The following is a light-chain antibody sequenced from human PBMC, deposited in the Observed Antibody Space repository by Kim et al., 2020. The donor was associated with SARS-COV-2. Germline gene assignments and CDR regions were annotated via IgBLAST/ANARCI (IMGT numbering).Light chain of an antibody. Sequence: DIQLTQSPSFLSASVGDRVTITCRASQGISNALAWYQQRPGKAPTLLIYGASTLRSGVPSRFSGSGSGAEFSLTISSLQAEDFATYFCQQSNSFPRTFGQGTRLGIK. V-gene: IGKV1-9*01. CDR2: GAS. J-gene: IGKJ5*01. CDR1: QGISNA. CDR3: QQSNSFPRT.